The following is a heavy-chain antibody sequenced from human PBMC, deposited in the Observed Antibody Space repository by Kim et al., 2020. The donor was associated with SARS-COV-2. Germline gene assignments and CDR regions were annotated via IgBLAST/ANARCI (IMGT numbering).Heavy chain of an antibody. Sequence: GERTQYADSVKGRFTISRDNSRNTLYLEMSSLRVDDTAVYYCVKGSPRFDTWGQGTMVTVSS. J-gene: IGHJ3*02. D-gene: IGHD1-26*01. CDR3: VKGSPRFDT. CDR2: GERT. V-gene: IGHV3-23*01.